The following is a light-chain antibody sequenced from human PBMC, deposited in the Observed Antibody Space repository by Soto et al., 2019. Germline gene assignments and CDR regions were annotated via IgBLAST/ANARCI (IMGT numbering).Light chain of an antibody. CDR1: QRVSDN. CDR3: QQRSNWIN. J-gene: IGKJ5*01. CDR2: RAS. V-gene: IGKV3-15*01. Sequence: EIVLTHSPGTLSLSPWERATLSCRSSQRVSDNLALYQQKPGQAPRLLIYRASTRATDIPARFSGSGSGTEFTLTISSLQSEDFAVYYCQQRSNWINFGQGTRLEIK.